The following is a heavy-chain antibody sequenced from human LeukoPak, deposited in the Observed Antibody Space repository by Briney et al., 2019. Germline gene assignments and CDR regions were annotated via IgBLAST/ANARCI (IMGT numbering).Heavy chain of an antibody. J-gene: IGHJ6*04. CDR2: IYYGGST. D-gene: IGHD2-2*01. CDR3: ARDVLRYCSSTSCYHYYYYYGMDV. V-gene: IGHV4-30-4*01. Sequence: SETLSLTCTVSGGSISSGDYYWSWIRQPPGKGLEWIGYIYYGGSTYYNPSLKSRVTISVDTSKNQFSLKLSSVTAADTAVYYCARDVLRYCSSTSCYHYYYYYGMDVWGKGTTVTVSS. CDR1: GGSISSGDYY.